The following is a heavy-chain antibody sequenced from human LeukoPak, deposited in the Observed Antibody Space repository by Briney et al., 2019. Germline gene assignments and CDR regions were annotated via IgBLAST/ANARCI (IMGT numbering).Heavy chain of an antibody. Sequence: AGSLRLSCAASGFTVSSNYMSWVRQPAGKGLEWVGAVSGSGGSIYYAVALKGRFTIPRDNSKNTLYLQMNSLRAEVTAVYYCAKNRRPSSGSPSDYWGQGTLVTVSS. J-gene: IGHJ4*02. D-gene: IGHD6-19*01. CDR2: VSGSGGSI. V-gene: IGHV3-23*01. CDR1: GFTVSSNY. CDR3: AKNRRPSSGSPSDY.